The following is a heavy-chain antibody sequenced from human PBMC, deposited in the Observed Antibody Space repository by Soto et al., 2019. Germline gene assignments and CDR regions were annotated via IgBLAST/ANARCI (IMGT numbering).Heavy chain of an antibody. CDR1: VFTFSNAW. CDR2: IKSKTDGGKT. CDR3: THPSLFHV. V-gene: IGHV3-15*01. J-gene: IGHJ3*01. D-gene: IGHD5-12*01. Sequence: PVGSLRLSCASSVFTFSNAWMSCVRHSPGKGLEWVGRIKSKTDGGKTDYAAPVKGRFTISRDHSKNTLYLQMNSLKTEDTAVYYCTHPSLFHVLGRGTMVTVSS.